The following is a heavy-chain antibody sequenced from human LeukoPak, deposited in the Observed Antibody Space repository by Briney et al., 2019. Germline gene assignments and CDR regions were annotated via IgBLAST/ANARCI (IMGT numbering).Heavy chain of an antibody. CDR3: ARGRPGALDI. Sequence: GGSLRLSCAASGFTFSSFEMNWVRQAPGKGLKWVSYISRSGSTIYYADSVKGRFPISRDNAKNSLYLQMNSLRVEDTAVYYCARGRPGALDIWGQGTMVTVSS. CDR1: GFTFSSFE. V-gene: IGHV3-48*03. J-gene: IGHJ3*02. CDR2: ISRSGSTI.